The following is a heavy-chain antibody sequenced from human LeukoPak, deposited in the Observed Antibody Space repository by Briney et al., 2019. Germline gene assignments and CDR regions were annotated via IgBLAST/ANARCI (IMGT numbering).Heavy chain of an antibody. CDR1: VGTFISYA. D-gene: IGHD6-19*01. V-gene: IGHV1-69*06. CDR2: IIPIFGTA. Sequence: SVNASFKASVGTFISYAISWVRQAPGQGLEWMGRIIPIFGTANYAQKFQGRVTITADKSTSTAYMELSRLRSEDTAVYYCARGVAGTSLYYFDYWGQGTLVTVSS. J-gene: IGHJ4*02. CDR3: ARGVAGTSLYYFDY.